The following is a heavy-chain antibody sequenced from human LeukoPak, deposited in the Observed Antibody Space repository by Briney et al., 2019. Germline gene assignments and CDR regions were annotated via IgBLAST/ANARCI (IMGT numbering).Heavy chain of an antibody. CDR1: GYTFTGYY. D-gene: IGHD2-15*01. Sequence: ASVKVSCKASGYTFTGYYMHWVRQAPGQGLEWMGWINPNSGGTNYAQKFQGRVTMTRDTSISTAYMELSRLRSDDTAVYYCARYCSGSDCYSMNGFGVWGQGTMVTVSS. V-gene: IGHV1-2*02. CDR2: INPNSGGT. CDR3: ARYCSGSDCYSMNGFGV. J-gene: IGHJ3*01.